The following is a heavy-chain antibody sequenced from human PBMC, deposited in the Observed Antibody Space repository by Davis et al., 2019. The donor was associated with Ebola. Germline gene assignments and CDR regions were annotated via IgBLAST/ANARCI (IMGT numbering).Heavy chain of an antibody. CDR1: GYNFSNYW. V-gene: IGHV5-10-1*01. CDR2: IDPSDSYI. J-gene: IGHJ4*02. CDR3: ARRVADGYKTKSFDL. Sequence: LKVSCKGSGYNFSNYWISWVRQTPGKGLEWMVRIDPSDSYINDSPSFRGHVSISVDKSINTAYLQWSRLEASDTAVYYCARRVADGYKTKSFDLWGQGTPVTVSS. D-gene: IGHD5-24*01.